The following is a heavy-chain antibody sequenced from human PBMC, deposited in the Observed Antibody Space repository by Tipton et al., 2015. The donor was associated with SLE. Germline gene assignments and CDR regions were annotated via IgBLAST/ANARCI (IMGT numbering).Heavy chain of an antibody. J-gene: IGHJ2*01. D-gene: IGHD5-12*01. CDR3: SREDVVARKTDL. CDR1: GGSVTSSSYY. CDR2: VYSGGST. V-gene: IGHV4-39*07. Sequence: GLVKPSETLSLTCTVSGGSVTSSSYYWGWIRQPPGKGLEWIGHVYSGGSTYFNPSLKSRVTISLDTYKTQFSLTLSSVTAADTAVYYCSREDVVARKTDLWVRGILVTVSS.